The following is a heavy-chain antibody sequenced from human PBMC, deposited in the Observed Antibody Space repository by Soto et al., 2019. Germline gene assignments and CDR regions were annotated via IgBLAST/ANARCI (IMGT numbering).Heavy chain of an antibody. CDR2: IYYSGST. CDR3: ARDVGGGSYHTDRTYSDY. J-gene: IGHJ4*02. D-gene: IGHD1-26*01. V-gene: IGHV4-31*03. CDR1: GGSISSGGYY. Sequence: QVQLQESGPGLVKPSQTLSLTCTVSGGSISSGGYYWSWIRQHPGKGLEWIGYIYYSGSTYYNPSLKSRVTISVDTSKNQFSLKLSSVTAADTAVYYCARDVGGGSYHTDRTYSDYWGQGTLVTVSS.